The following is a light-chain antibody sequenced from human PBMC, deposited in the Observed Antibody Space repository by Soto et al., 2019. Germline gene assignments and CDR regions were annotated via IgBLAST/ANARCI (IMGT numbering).Light chain of an antibody. Sequence: QSVLTQPASVSGSPGQAITISCTGTSSDVGGYNYVTWYQQHSGKAPKLMIHEVSNRPSGVSNRFSGSKSGNTASLTISGLQAEDEADYYCSSYTSSRAYVFGIGTKVTVL. CDR2: EVS. V-gene: IGLV2-14*01. J-gene: IGLJ1*01. CDR3: SSYTSSRAYV. CDR1: SSDVGGYNY.